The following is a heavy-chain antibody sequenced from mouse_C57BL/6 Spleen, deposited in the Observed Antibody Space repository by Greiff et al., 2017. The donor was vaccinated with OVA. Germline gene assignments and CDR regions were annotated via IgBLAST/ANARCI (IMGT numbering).Heavy chain of an antibody. V-gene: IGHV1-26*01. D-gene: IGHD2-3*01. CDR3: ARGGDGYYLAWFAY. CDR1: GYTFTDYY. Sequence: EVKLQQSGPELVKPGASVKISCKASGYTFTDYYMNWVKQSHGKSLEWIGDINPNNGGTSYNQKFKGKATLTVDKSSSTAYMELRSLTSEDSAVYYCARGGDGYYLAWFAYWGQGTLVTVSA. CDR2: INPNNGGT. J-gene: IGHJ3*01.